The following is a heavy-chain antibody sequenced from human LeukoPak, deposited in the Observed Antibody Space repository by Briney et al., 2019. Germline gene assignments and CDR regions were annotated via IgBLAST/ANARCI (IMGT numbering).Heavy chain of an antibody. CDR1: GFTVSSKY. D-gene: IGHD2-8*02. V-gene: IGHV3-53*01. J-gene: IGHJ4*02. Sequence: PGGSLRLSCAASGFTVSSKYMSWVRQAPGKGLEWVSVIYSGGSTYYADSVRGRFTISRDNSKSTLSLQMNSLRAEDTAIYYCATYRQVLLPFESWGQGTLVTVSS. CDR2: IYSGGST. CDR3: ATYRQVLLPFES.